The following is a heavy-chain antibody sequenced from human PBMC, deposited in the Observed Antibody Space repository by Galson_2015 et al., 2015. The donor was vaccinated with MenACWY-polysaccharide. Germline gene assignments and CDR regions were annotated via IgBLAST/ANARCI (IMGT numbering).Heavy chain of an antibody. D-gene: IGHD3-22*01. CDR3: ARELYYDSSGYPH. V-gene: IGHV1-69*04. Sequence: SVKVSCKASGGTFSSYAISWVRQAPGQGLEWMGRIIPILGIANYAQKFQGRVTITADKSTSTAYMELSSLRSEDTAVYYCARELYYDSSGYPHWGQGTLVTVSS. CDR1: GGTFSSYA. J-gene: IGHJ4*02. CDR2: IIPILGIA.